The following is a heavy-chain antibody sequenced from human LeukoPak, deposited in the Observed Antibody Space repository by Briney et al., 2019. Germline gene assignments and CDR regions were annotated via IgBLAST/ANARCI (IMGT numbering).Heavy chain of an antibody. J-gene: IGHJ6*04. V-gene: IGHV3-48*01. Sequence: GGSLRLSCAASGFILSSYSMNWVRQAPGKGLEWVSYISSSSSTIYYADSVKGRFTISRDNAKNSLYLQMNSLRAEDTAVYYCARDVTIFGVVAMDVWGKGTTVTVSS. D-gene: IGHD3-3*01. CDR3: ARDVTIFGVVAMDV. CDR1: GFILSSYS. CDR2: ISSSSSTI.